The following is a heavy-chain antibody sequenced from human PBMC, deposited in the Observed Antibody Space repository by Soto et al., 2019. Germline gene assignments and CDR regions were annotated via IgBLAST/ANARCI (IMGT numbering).Heavy chain of an antibody. J-gene: IGHJ6*02. CDR1: GFTFSSYW. Sequence: GGSLRLSCAASGFTFSSYWMSWVRQAPGKGLEGVANIKQDGSEKYYVDSVKGRFTISRDNAKNSLYLQMNSLRAEDTAVYYCARDKDYGDYGEGRYYYGMDVWGQGTTVTVSS. D-gene: IGHD4-17*01. CDR3: ARDKDYGDYGEGRYYYGMDV. V-gene: IGHV3-7*03. CDR2: IKQDGSEK.